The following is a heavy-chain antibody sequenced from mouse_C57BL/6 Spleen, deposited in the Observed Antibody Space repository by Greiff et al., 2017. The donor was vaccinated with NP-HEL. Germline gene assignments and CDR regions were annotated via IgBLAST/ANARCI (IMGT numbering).Heavy chain of an antibody. CDR1: GFTFSDYY. J-gene: IGHJ4*01. V-gene: IGHV5-16*01. CDR3: ARAKLYYAMDY. Sequence: EVMLVESEGGLVQPGSSMKLSCTASGFTFSDYYMAWVRQVPEKGLEWVANINYDGSSTYYLDSLKSRFIISRDNAKNILYLQMSSLKSEDTATYYCARAKLYYAMDYWGQGTSVTVSS. CDR2: INYDGSST.